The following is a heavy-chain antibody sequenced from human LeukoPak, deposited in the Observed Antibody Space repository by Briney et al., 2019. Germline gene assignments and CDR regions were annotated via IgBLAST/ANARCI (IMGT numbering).Heavy chain of an antibody. CDR3: AMGMCGTNCFTPDY. CDR1: GFTLSSYG. CDR2: MSNDGSNK. V-gene: IGHV3-30*03. D-gene: IGHD2-2*02. Sequence: GALRLSCAASGFTLSSYGMHWVRQAPGKGLEWVAAMSNDGSNKNYADSVKGRFTISRDNSKNTLYLQMNSLRVEDTAVYYCAMGMCGTNCFTPDYWGQGTLVTVSS. J-gene: IGHJ4*02.